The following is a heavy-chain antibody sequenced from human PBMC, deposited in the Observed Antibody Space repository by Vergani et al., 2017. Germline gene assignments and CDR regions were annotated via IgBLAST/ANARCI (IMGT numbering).Heavy chain of an antibody. Sequence: EVQLVQSGAEVKKPGESLRISCKASGYIFTLSWIIWLRQMPGKGLDCLGRLDPSDSYANYSPSFQGHVTISADKSISTAYLQWSSLKASDTAMYYCARSYGSGLGDYWGQGTLVTVSS. D-gene: IGHD3-10*01. CDR1: GYIFTLSW. J-gene: IGHJ4*02. CDR2: LDPSDSYA. CDR3: ARSYGSGLGDY. V-gene: IGHV5-10-1*01.